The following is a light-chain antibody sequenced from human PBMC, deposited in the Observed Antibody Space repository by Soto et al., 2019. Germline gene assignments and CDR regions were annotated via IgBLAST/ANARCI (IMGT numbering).Light chain of an antibody. Sequence: EIVLTQSPATLSLSPGERATLSCRASQSVSSYLAWYQQKPGQAPRLLIYDASNRATGIPARFSGSGSGTDFTLTIIRLEPEDFAVYYCQQRSNWPTFGQGTKVEIK. CDR3: QQRSNWPT. J-gene: IGKJ1*01. CDR2: DAS. CDR1: QSVSSY. V-gene: IGKV3-11*01.